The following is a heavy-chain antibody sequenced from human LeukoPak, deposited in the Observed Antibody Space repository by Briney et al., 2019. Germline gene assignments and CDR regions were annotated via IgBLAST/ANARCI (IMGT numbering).Heavy chain of an antibody. CDR1: GGSISSSSYY. CDR3: ASGGAVLWFGELSLFDY. J-gene: IGHJ4*02. Sequence: KASETLSLTCTVSGGSISSSSYYWGWIRQPPGKGLEWIGSIYYSGSTYYNPSLKSRVTISVDTSKNQFSLKLSSVTAADTAVYYCASGGAVLWFGELSLFDYWGQGTLVTVSS. D-gene: IGHD3-10*01. CDR2: IYYSGST. V-gene: IGHV4-39*01.